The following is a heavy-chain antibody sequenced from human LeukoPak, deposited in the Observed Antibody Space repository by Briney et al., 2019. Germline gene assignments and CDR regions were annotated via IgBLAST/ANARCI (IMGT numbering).Heavy chain of an antibody. CDR2: ISSSSSTI. J-gene: IGHJ6*03. CDR3: ASTGYSSSSGWAYYYYYYMDV. D-gene: IGHD6-6*01. CDR1: GFTFSSYS. V-gene: IGHV3-48*02. Sequence: PGGSLRLSCAASGFTFSSYSMNWVRQAPGKGLEWVSYISSSSSTIYYADSVKGRFTISRDNAKNSLYLQMNSLRDEDTAVYYCASTGYSSSSGWAYYYYYYMDVWGKGTTVTVSS.